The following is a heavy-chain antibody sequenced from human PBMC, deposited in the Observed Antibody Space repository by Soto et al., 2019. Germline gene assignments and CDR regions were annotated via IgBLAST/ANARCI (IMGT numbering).Heavy chain of an antibody. D-gene: IGHD2-21*02. CDR3: VRGDPYYGMDV. J-gene: IGHJ6*02. CDR1: GFSSSNYF. CDR2: ISYDGSNK. V-gene: IGHV3-30*03. Sequence: GGSLRLSCVASGFSSSNYFMHWVRQAPGKGQEWVAAISYDGSNKHYLDAVKGRFTISRDNSKNTLYLQMNSLRGEDTAVYSCVRGDPYYGMDVWGQGTTVTVS.